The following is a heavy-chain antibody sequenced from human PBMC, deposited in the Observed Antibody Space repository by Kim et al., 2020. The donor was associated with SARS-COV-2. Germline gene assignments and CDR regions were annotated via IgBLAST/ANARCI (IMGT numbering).Heavy chain of an antibody. D-gene: IGHD3-9*01. CDR2: ISNSGST. CDR1: GVFTTSYY. V-gene: IGHV4-59*01. Sequence: SETLSLTCTVSGVFTTSYYWSWLRQPPGKGLEWIGYISNSGSTNYNPSLKSRVTISLDTSKNQFSVNLNSVTAADTAVYYCARGLRYSDYWGQGTLVTVSS. J-gene: IGHJ4*02. CDR3: ARGLRYSDY.